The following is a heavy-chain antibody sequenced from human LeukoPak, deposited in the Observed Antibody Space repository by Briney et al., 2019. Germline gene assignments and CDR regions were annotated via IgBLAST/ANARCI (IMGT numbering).Heavy chain of an antibody. D-gene: IGHD5-18*01. V-gene: IGHV3-21*01. CDR3: ARGAAMVNC. CDR1: GFTFSSYS. CDR2: ISSSSSYI. Sequence: GGSLRLSCADSGFTFSSYSMNWVRQAPGKGLEWVSSISSSSSYIYYADSVKGRFTISRDNAKNSLYLQVNSLRAEDTAVYYCARGAAMVNCWGQGTLVTVSS. J-gene: IGHJ4*02.